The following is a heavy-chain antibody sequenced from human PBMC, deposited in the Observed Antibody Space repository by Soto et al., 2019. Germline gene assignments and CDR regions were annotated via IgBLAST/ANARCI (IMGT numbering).Heavy chain of an antibody. CDR3: ARESGGLDP. V-gene: IGHV1-18*01. CDR2: INPYNGKT. Sequence: QIQLLQSGTEAKKPGASVRVSCKASGYIFTSWRITWVRQAPAQGLEYMGWINPYNGKTNYAQKFQGRVTMTTDTSTNTAYMELGSLRSDDTALYYCARESGGLDPWGQGTLVTVSS. J-gene: IGHJ5*02. CDR1: GYIFTSWR.